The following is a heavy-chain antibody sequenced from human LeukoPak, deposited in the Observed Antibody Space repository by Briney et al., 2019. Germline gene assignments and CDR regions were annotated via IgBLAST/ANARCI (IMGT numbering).Heavy chain of an antibody. J-gene: IGHJ6*02. CDR2: ISYDGSNK. V-gene: IGHV3-30*18. CDR1: GFTFSSYG. Sequence: PGRSLRLSCAASGFTFSSYGMHWVRQAPGKGLEWVAVISYDGSNKYYADSVKGRFTISRDNSKNTLYLQMNSLRAEDTAVYYCAEDQYGDYVLYYYYGMDVWGQGTTVTVSS. D-gene: IGHD4-17*01. CDR3: AEDQYGDYVLYYYYGMDV.